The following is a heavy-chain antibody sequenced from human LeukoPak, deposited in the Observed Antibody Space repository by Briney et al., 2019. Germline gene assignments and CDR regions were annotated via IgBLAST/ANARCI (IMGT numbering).Heavy chain of an antibody. V-gene: IGHV4-4*07. CDR1: GGSITSYY. J-gene: IGHJ4*02. Sequence: SETLSLTCTASGGSITSYYWSWIRQPAGKGLEWIGRIYTSGSTNYSPSLKSRVTMSVDTSKSQFSLKLSSVTAADTAMYYCAGHYYYDTTGSDYWGQGTLVTVSS. CDR2: IYTSGST. CDR3: AGHYYYDTTGSDY. D-gene: IGHD3-22*01.